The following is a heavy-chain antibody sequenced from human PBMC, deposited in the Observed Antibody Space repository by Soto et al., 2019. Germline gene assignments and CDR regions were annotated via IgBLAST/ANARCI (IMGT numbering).Heavy chain of an antibody. D-gene: IGHD5-12*01. CDR1: GDSVSSNTAS. CDR2: TYFRSKWYN. V-gene: IGHV6-1*01. J-gene: IGHJ5*02. Sequence: QTLSLTCAISGDSVSSNTASWNWIRQSPSRGLEWLGRTYFRSKWYNDYDVSVKSRIIINPDTSNNQFSLQLNSVTPEDTAVYFCAKGDNLGPKTGYAFDPWGQGTMV. CDR3: AKGDNLGPKTGYAFDP.